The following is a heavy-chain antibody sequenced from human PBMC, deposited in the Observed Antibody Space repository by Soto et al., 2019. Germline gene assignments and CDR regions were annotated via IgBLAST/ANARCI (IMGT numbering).Heavy chain of an antibody. J-gene: IGHJ4*02. V-gene: IGHV3-21*01. CDR3: AREPRITGTIDY. CDR2: ISSSSSYI. CDR1: GFTFSSYS. D-gene: IGHD1-7*01. Sequence: GGSLRLSCAASGFTFSSYSMNWVRQAPGKGLEWVSSISSSSSYIYYADSVKGRFTISRDNAKNSLYLQMNSLRAEDTAVYYCAREPRITGTIDYWGQGTLVTVSS.